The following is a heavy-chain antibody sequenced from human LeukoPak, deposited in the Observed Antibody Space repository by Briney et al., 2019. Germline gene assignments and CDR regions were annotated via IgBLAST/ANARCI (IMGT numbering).Heavy chain of an antibody. CDR1: GFTFHSIS. Sequence: TGGYLRFYCAASGFTFHSISMRRVRQAPGLGLVWVAVISNDGSNKYYADSVKGRFTISTDKCTNTLYLQMNSLRAEDTDVCDCAKGHYGDYTDAFDIWGQGTMVTVSS. V-gene: IGHV3-30*18. CDR3: AKGHYGDYTDAFDI. CDR2: ISNDGSNK. J-gene: IGHJ3*02. D-gene: IGHD4-17*01.